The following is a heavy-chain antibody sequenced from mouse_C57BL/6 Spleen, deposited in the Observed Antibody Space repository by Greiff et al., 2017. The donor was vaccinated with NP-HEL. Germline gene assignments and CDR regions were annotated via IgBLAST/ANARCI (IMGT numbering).Heavy chain of an antibody. V-gene: IGHV14-2*01. Sequence: VHVKQSGAELVKPGASVKLSCTASGFNIKDYYMHWVKQRTEQGLEWIGRIDPEDGETKYAPKFQGKATITADTSSNTAYLQLSSLTSEDTAVYYGARSYGSSDYYAMDYWGQGTSVTVSS. CDR2: IDPEDGET. CDR1: GFNIKDYY. CDR3: ARSYGSSDYYAMDY. D-gene: IGHD1-1*01. J-gene: IGHJ4*01.